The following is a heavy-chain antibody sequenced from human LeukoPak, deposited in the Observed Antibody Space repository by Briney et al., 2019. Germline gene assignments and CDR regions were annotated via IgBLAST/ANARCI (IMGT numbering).Heavy chain of an antibody. CDR1: GFSFSSYE. D-gene: IGHD6-19*01. Sequence: GGSLRLSCAASGFSFSSYEMNWVRQAPGKGLEWVSYIDFSGRTIYYAASVKGRFTISRDNAKNSLYLQMNSLRAEDTAVYYCARGLGSSGWYYLFDYWGQGALVTVSS. CDR2: IDFSGRTI. CDR3: ARGLGSSGWYYLFDY. J-gene: IGHJ4*02. V-gene: IGHV3-48*03.